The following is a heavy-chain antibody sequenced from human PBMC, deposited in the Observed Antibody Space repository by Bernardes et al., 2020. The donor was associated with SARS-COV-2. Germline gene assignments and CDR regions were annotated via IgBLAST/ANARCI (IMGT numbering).Heavy chain of an antibody. D-gene: IGHD3-16*01. CDR3: ANQYYGLMAY. Sequence: GGSLRLSCAASGFTFSIYWMTWVRQAPGKGLEWVANINADGSEKNYVDSVKGRFTISRDNAKNSLYLQMNSLRAEDTAVYYCANQYYGLMAYWGQGALVTVSS. CDR1: GFTFSIYW. V-gene: IGHV3-7*02. CDR2: INADGSEK. J-gene: IGHJ4*02.